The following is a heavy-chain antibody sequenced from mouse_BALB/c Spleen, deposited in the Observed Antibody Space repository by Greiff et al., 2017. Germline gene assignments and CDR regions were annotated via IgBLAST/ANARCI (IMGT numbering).Heavy chain of an antibody. V-gene: IGHV1-62-2*01. CDR1: GYTFTEYI. J-gene: IGHJ3*01. CDR3: ARHEDYYGYPLFFAY. CDR2: FYPGSGSI. D-gene: IGHD1-2*01. Sequence: VKLQESGAGLVKPGASVKLSCKASGYTFTEYIIHWVKQRSGQGLEWIGWFYPGSGSIKYNEKFKDKATLTADKSSSTVYMELSRLTSEDSAVYFCARHEDYYGYPLFFAYWGQGTLVTVSA.